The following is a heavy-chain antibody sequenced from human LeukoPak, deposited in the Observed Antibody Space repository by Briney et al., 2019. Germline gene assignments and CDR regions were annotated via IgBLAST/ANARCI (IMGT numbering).Heavy chain of an antibody. CDR2: ISSSSSYI. Sequence: GGSLRLSCAASGFTFSSYGMHWVRQAPGKGLEWVSSISSSSSYIYYADSVKGRFTISRDNAKNSLYLQMNSLRAEDTAVYYCARRGSWYGVDYWGQGTLVTVSS. V-gene: IGHV3-21*01. J-gene: IGHJ4*02. D-gene: IGHD6-13*01. CDR1: GFTFSSYG. CDR3: ARRGSWYGVDY.